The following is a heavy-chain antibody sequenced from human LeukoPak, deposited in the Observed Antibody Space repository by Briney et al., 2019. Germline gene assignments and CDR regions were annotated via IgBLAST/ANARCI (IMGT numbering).Heavy chain of an antibody. CDR1: GFTFSSYA. CDR2: ISGSGGST. V-gene: IGHV3-23*01. D-gene: IGHD3-3*01. CDR3: AKLLNYDFWSGYPNGNWFDP. Sequence: GGSLRLSCAASGFTFSSYAMSWVRQAPGKGLEWVSAISGSGGSTYYADSVKGRFTISRDNSKNTLYLQMNGLRAEDTAVYYCAKLLNYDFWSGYPNGNWFDPWGQGTLVTVSS. J-gene: IGHJ5*02.